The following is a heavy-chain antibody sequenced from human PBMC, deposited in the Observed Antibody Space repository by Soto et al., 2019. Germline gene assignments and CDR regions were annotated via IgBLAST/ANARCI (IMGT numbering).Heavy chain of an antibody. D-gene: IGHD2-21*02. CDR2: INPYTGCT. J-gene: IGHJ6*01. Sequence: QVQLVQSGSEVKEPGASVKVSCKASGYTFTGYYVLWVRQAPGQGPECMGWINPYTGCTNFAQKFQGRVTMTRATSISTAYMERSKLISDDTAVYYCATQFHHCAGDCYRGPYFGMDVWGQGTTVTVSS. CDR3: ATQFHHCAGDCYRGPYFGMDV. CDR1: GYTFTGYY. V-gene: IGHV1-2*02.